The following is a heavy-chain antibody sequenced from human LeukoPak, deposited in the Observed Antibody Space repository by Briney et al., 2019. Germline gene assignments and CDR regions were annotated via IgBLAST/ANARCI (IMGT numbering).Heavy chain of an antibody. CDR1: GGSFSGYY. J-gene: IGHJ4*02. Sequence: SETLSLTCAVYGGSFSGYYWSWIRQPPGKGLEWIGEINHSRSTNYNPSLKSRVTISVDTSKNQFSLKLTSVTAADTAVYYCARAEVLPDYYYNSGGFDYWGQGTLVTVSS. CDR3: ARAEVLPDYYYNSGGFDY. D-gene: IGHD3-22*01. V-gene: IGHV4-34*01. CDR2: INHSRST.